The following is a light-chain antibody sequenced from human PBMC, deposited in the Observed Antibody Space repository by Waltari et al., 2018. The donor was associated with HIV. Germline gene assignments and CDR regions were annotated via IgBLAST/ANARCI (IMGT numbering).Light chain of an antibody. CDR2: DAS. J-gene: IGKJ1*01. CDR3: QQRTNWPTWT. Sequence: EIVLTQSPATLSLSPGERATLSCSASQSVSTYLAWYQQRPGQAPRLLIYDASDRATGIPARFSGSASGTDFTLTISSLEPEDFAVYYCQQRTNWPTWTFGQGTKVEIK. CDR1: QSVSTY. V-gene: IGKV3-11*01.